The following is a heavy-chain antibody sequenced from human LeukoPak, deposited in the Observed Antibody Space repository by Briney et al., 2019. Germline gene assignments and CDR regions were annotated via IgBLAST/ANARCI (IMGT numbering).Heavy chain of an antibody. CDR1: GYTFTIYA. J-gene: IGHJ3*02. Sequence: ASVKVSCKASGYTFTIYAMNWVRQAPGQGLEWMGWINTNTGNPTYAQGFTGRFVFSLDTSVSTAYLQISSLKAEDTAVYYCARDGDGLRFLEWLLYPPKPSDAFDIWGQGTMVTVSS. CDR3: ARDGDGLRFLEWLLYPPKPSDAFDI. D-gene: IGHD3-3*01. CDR2: INTNTGNP. V-gene: IGHV7-4-1*02.